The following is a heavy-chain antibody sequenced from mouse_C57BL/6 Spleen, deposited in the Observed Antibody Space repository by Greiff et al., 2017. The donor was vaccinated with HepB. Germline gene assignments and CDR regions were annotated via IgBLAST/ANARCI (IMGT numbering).Heavy chain of an antibody. CDR3: TRYGSSYGWYFDV. J-gene: IGHJ1*03. CDR1: GYTFTDYE. CDR2: IDPETGGT. Sequence: VQLQQSGAELVRPGASVTLSCKASGYTFTDYEMHWVKQTPVHGLEWIGAIDPETGGTAYNQKFKGKAILTADKSSSTAYMELRSLTSEDSAVYYCTRYGSSYGWYFDVWGTGTTVTVSS. V-gene: IGHV1-15*01. D-gene: IGHD1-1*01.